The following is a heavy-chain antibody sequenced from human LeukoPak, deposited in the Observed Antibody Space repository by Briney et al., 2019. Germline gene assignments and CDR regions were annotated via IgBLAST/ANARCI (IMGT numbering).Heavy chain of an antibody. Sequence: GESLKISCKGSGYSFTNYWIGWVRQMPGKGLEWMGIIHPGDSDIRYSPSFQGQVTISADKSFSTAYLQWSSLRAADTAMYFCARRSTTVSRRGTGDYYYYHMDVWGKGTTVTVSS. CDR2: IHPGDSDI. CDR1: GYSFTNYW. D-gene: IGHD4-11*01. J-gene: IGHJ6*03. CDR3: ARRSTTVSRRGTGDYYYYHMDV. V-gene: IGHV5-51*01.